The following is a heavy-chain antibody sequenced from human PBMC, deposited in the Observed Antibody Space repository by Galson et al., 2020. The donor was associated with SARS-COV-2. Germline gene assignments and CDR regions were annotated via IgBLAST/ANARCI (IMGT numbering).Heavy chain of an antibody. CDR1: TGSFTEFY. V-gene: IGHV4-34*01. Sequence: SETLSLTCAVYTGSFTEFYWTWFRQPPGKGLEWIGDINHGGNTNSNPSLKSRVTISVDTSKQQFSLSLHSVTAADTAIYYCARGISSWGPGSLV. J-gene: IGHJ4*02. CDR3: ARGISS. CDR2: INHGGNT.